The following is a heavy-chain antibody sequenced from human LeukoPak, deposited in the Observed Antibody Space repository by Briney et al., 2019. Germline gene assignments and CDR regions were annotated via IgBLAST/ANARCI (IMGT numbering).Heavy chain of an antibody. J-gene: IGHJ1*01. CDR2: LVVGSGNT. CDR1: GFTFTSSA. Sequence: SVKVSCKASGFTFTSSAVQWVRQARGQRLEWIGWLVVGSGNTNYAQKFQERVTITRDMSTSTAYLELSSLRSEDTAVYYFAADVVAGTFAEYFQHWGQGTLVTVSS. D-gene: IGHD6-19*01. V-gene: IGHV1-58*01. CDR3: AADVVAGTFAEYFQH.